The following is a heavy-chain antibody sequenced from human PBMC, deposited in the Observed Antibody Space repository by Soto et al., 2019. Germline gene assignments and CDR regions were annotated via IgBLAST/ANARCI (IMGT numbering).Heavy chain of an antibody. V-gene: IGHV3-9*01. CDR1: GFTFDDYA. Sequence: EVQLVESGGDLVQPGRSLRLSCAASGFTFDDYAMHWVRQAPGKGLSWVSGISWNSGNIGYADSVKGRFTISRDNANNSLYLQMSSLGAEDTALYYCVKDMSPGEVSRSDYMDVWGKGTTVTVSS. D-gene: IGHD3-16*01. J-gene: IGHJ6*03. CDR2: ISWNSGNI. CDR3: VKDMSPGEVSRSDYMDV.